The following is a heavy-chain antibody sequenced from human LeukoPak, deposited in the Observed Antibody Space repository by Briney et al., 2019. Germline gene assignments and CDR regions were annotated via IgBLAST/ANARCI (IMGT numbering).Heavy chain of an antibody. Sequence: GASVKVSCKASGFTFTDYYIHWMRQSPGQGLEWMGWIIPNSGGTNYAQNFQGRVTMTTDTSISTAYMELSSLRSDDTAVYYCVRNGYCDTTSCYAWFVPWGQGTLVTVSS. CDR3: VRNGYCDTTSCYAWFVP. J-gene: IGHJ5*02. CDR2: IIPNSGGT. V-gene: IGHV1-2*02. CDR1: GFTFTDYY. D-gene: IGHD2-2*03.